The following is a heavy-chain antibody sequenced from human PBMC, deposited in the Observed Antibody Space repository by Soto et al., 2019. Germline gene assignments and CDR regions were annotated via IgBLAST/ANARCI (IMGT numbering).Heavy chain of an antibody. D-gene: IGHD6-19*01. CDR3: ARLEYSSGWYYFDY. CDR2: IYPSDSDT. CDR1: GYSFTSYW. V-gene: IGHV5-51*01. Sequence: PGESLKISYKGSGYSFTSYWIGWVRQMPGKGLEWMGIIYPSDSDTRYGPSFQGQVTISADKSLSTAYLQWSSLKASDTAMHYCARLEYSSGWYYFDYWGQGTLVTVSS. J-gene: IGHJ4*02.